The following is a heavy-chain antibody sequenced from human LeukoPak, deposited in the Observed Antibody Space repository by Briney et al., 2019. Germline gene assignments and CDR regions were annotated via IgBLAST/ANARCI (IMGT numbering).Heavy chain of an antibody. CDR2: ISGGGGST. Sequence: PGGSPRLSCAGSGFTFARHALTWVRQAPGKGLEWVSTISGGGGSTHYADSVKGRFTISRDNSKDTVFLQMNNLRVEDTAIYYCAREGGSCTSNSCSDYFDYWGQGTLVTVSS. CDR3: AREGGSCTSNSCSDYFDY. J-gene: IGHJ4*02. CDR1: GFTFARHA. V-gene: IGHV3-23*01. D-gene: IGHD5-12*01.